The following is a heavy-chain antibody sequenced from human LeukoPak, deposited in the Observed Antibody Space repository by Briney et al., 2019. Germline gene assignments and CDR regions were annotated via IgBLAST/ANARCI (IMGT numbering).Heavy chain of an antibody. V-gene: IGHV3-30*18. J-gene: IGHJ6*03. CDR2: ISYDGSNK. CDR3: AKDSSGYYRHYYYYMDV. D-gene: IGHD3-22*01. CDR1: GFTFSSYA. Sequence: GGSLRLSCAASGFTFSSYAMHWVRQAPGKGLEWVAVISYDGSNKYYADSVKGRFTISRDNSKNTLYLQMNSLRAEDTAVYYCAKDSSGYYRHYYYYMDVWGKGTTVTVSS.